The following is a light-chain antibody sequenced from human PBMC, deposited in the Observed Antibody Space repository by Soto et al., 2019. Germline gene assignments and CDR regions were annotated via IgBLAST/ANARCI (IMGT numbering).Light chain of an antibody. CDR3: QQRHMWPIT. V-gene: IGKV3-11*01. Sequence: EVVLTDSPVTLYLSPGERSTLSCRASQSFRGLLAWYQQKPGQAPRLLIYDAYNRATGIPPRFSGSGSGTDFTLTISSLEPEDSAVYYCQQRHMWPITFGQGTRLEIK. J-gene: IGKJ5*01. CDR1: QSFRGL. CDR2: DAY.